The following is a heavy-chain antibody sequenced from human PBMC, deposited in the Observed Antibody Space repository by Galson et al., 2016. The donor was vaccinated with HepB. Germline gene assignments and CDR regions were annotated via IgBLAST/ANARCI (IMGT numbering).Heavy chain of an antibody. CDR1: GFSFGDYG. CDR2: IKSKTDGGTT. Sequence: SLRLSCAASGFSFGDYGMSWVRQAPGKGLEWVGRIKSKTDGGTTDYAAPVKGRFTISRDDSKNTVYLQMNSLKTEDTAVYYCTKPLTYYDFWSGYYTSPYYYYGMDVWGQGTTVTVSS. J-gene: IGHJ6*02. D-gene: IGHD3-3*01. CDR3: TKPLTYYDFWSGYYTSPYYYYGMDV. V-gene: IGHV3-15*01.